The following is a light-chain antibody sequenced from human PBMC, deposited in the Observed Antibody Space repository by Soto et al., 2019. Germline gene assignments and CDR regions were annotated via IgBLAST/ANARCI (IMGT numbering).Light chain of an antibody. CDR2: GAS. V-gene: IGKV3-15*01. CDR3: QQYNSWPPIT. Sequence: EIVLTQSPATLSLSPGARATLSCRASQSVSSNLAWYQQRPGQAPRLVIYGASTRATGIPARFSGGGSGTEFTLTISSLQSEDFAVYYCQQYNSWPPITFGQGTRLEIK. J-gene: IGKJ5*01. CDR1: QSVSSN.